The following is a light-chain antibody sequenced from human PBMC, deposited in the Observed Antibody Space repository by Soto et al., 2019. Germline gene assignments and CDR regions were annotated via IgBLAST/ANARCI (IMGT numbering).Light chain of an antibody. CDR1: QGIRKD. V-gene: IGKV1-17*01. CDR2: AAS. J-gene: IGKJ4*01. Sequence: DIQMTQSPSSLSASVGDRVTITCRASQGIRKDLGWYQQKPGKAPKRLIYAASSLQSGVPSRFSGSGSGTEFTLTISSLQPEDYATYYCLQQNSYPLTFGGGTKVXIK. CDR3: LQQNSYPLT.